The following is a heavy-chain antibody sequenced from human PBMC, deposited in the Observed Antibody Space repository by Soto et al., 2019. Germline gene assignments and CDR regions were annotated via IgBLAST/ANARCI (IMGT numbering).Heavy chain of an antibody. V-gene: IGHV3-11*01. CDR2: ITKDFNA. CDR3: ARTDGAGSWGHFEY. J-gene: IGHJ4*02. CDR1: GLIFSASY. Sequence: QVQLVESGGGLVKPGGSLRLSCAASGLIFSASYMSWIRQAPGKGPEWVAYITKDFNAFYADSVRGRFTVSRDNAKNSLYLQMNSLRTEDTAMYYCARTDGAGSWGHFEYWGQGVLVSVSS. D-gene: IGHD3-10*01.